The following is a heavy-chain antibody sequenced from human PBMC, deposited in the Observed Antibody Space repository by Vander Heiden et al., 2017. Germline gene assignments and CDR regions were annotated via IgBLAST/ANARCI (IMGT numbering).Heavy chain of an antibody. V-gene: IGHV3-15*07. Sequence: EVQLVDSGGGLVKPGGSLRLSFAASGSTFSNAWVNRVRQAPGKGLKWIGRIKSKTGGGTTDYAAPVKGRFTISRDDSKNTLYLQMNSLKTEDTAVYYCTTGDSGYVRYYYGMDVWGQGTTVTVSS. CDR3: TTGDSGYVRYYYGMDV. J-gene: IGHJ6*02. CDR2: IKSKTGGGTT. D-gene: IGHD5-12*01. CDR1: GSTFSNAW.